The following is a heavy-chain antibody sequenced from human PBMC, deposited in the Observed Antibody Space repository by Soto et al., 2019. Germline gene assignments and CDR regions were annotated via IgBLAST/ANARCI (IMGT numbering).Heavy chain of an antibody. J-gene: IGHJ2*01. CDR2: IIPLVEMA. Sequence: QVQLVQSGPEVKKPGSSVKVSCTASGGTLTSYTINWVRQAPGQGLEWMGRIIPLVEMANYAQKFQGRITITAITSTIAPYMELSSLRSEDTAVYYCARGDTSFDIWGRGTLITVSS. CDR1: GGTLTSYT. V-gene: IGHV1-69*02. D-gene: IGHD3-10*01. CDR3: ARGDTSFDI.